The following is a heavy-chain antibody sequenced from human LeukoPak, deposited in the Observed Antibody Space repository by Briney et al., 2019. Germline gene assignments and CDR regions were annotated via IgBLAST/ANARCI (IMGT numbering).Heavy chain of an antibody. D-gene: IGHD6-25*01. CDR2: IFYNGKT. V-gene: IGHV4-39*01. CDR3: ARRSGRTPNYFDP. J-gene: IGHJ5*02. Sequence: SETLSLTCTVSGGSISSTSYYWAWIRQPPGKGLEWIGAIFYNGKTFYNPSLENRVTIFVDTSKIQFSLKLSSVTAADTAVYYCARRSGRTPNYFDPWGQGTLVTVSS. CDR1: GGSISSTSYY.